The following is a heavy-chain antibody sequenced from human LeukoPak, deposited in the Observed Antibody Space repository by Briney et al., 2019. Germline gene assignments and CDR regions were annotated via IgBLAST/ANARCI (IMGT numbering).Heavy chain of an antibody. Sequence: SETLSLTCTVSGGSISSGSYYWSWIRQPAGKGLEWIGRIYTSGSTNYNPSLKSRVTISVDTSKNQFSLKLSSVTAADTAVYYCACLTTADAFDIWGQGTMVTVSS. CDR3: ACLTTADAFDI. V-gene: IGHV4-61*02. D-gene: IGHD3-22*01. J-gene: IGHJ3*02. CDR1: GGSISSGSYY. CDR2: IYTSGST.